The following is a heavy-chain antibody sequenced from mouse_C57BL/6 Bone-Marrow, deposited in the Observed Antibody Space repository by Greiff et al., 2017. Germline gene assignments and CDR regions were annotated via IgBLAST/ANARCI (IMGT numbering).Heavy chain of an antibody. J-gene: IGHJ2*01. V-gene: IGHV1-26*01. CDR3: ARYPIYYYGTYYFDY. CDR2: INPNNGGT. Sequence: VQLQQSGPELVKPGASVKISCKASGYTFTDYYMNWVKQSHGKSLEWIGDINPNNGGTSYNQKFKGKATLTVDKSSSTAYMELRSLTSEDSAVYYCARYPIYYYGTYYFDYWGQGTTLTVSS. CDR1: GYTFTDYY. D-gene: IGHD1-1*01.